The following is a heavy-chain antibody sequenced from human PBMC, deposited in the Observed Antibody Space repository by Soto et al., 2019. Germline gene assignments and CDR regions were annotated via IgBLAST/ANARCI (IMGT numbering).Heavy chain of an antibody. D-gene: IGHD4-17*01. CDR1: GFAVSSNY. V-gene: IGHV3-53*01. CDR3: AREPDYGDYIGYFQH. Sequence: GGSLRLSCAASGFAVSSNYMSWVRQAPEKGLEWVSVIYSGGSTYYADSVKGRFTISRDNSKNTLYLQMNSLRAEDTAVYYCAREPDYGDYIGYFQHWGQGTLVTVSS. CDR2: IYSGGST. J-gene: IGHJ1*01.